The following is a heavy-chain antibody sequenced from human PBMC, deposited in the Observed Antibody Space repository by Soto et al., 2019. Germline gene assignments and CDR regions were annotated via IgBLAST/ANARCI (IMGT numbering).Heavy chain of an antibody. CDR3: ARDLLSLESSADY. CDR1: GFTFSSYG. Sequence: QVQLVESGGGVVQPGRALRLSCAASGFTFSSYGMHWVRQAPGKGLEWVAVIWYDGSNTYYADSVKGRFTISRDNSKNTLYLHMNSLRAEDTAVYDCARDLLSLESSADYLGQGTLVTVSS. D-gene: IGHD6-25*01. V-gene: IGHV3-33*01. CDR2: IWYDGSNT. J-gene: IGHJ4*02.